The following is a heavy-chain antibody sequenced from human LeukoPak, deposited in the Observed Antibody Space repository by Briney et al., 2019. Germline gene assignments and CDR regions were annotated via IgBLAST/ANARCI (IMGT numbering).Heavy chain of an antibody. CDR2: INPSGGSA. CDR3: ARDLASSGYYWD. J-gene: IGHJ4*02. CDR1: GYTFTSYY. D-gene: IGHD3-22*01. V-gene: IGHV1-46*01. Sequence: ASVKVSCKASGYTFTSYYMHWVRQAPGQGLEWMGIINPSGGSAIHAQNFQGRVTMTRDTSTSTVYMELSSLRSEDTAVYYCARDLASSGYYWDWGQGTLVTVSS.